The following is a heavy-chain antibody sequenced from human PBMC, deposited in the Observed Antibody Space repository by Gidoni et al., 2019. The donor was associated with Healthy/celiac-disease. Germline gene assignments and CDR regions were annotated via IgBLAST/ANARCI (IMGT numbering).Heavy chain of an antibody. CDR1: GLTFSSYS. CDR2: ISSSSSYI. J-gene: IGHJ3*02. Sequence: EVQLVEPGGGLVKPGGSLRLSFAASGLTFSSYSMNWVRQAPGKGLKWVSSISSSSSYIYYADSVKGRFTISRDNAKNSLYLQRNSLRAEDTAVYYCARDGIVSAFDIWGQGTMVTVSS. D-gene: IGHD2-21*01. V-gene: IGHV3-21*01. CDR3: ARDGIVSAFDI.